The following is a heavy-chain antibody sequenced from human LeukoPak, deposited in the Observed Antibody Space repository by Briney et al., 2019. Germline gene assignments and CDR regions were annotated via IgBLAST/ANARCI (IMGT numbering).Heavy chain of an antibody. Sequence: SETLSLTCTVSGGSISSGSYYWSWIRQPAGKGLEWIGRIYTSGSTNYNPSLKSRVTISVDTSKNQFSLKLSSVTAADTAVYYCARAQGRPGFDPWGQGTLVTVSS. CDR3: ARAQGRPGFDP. CDR1: GGSISSGSYY. J-gene: IGHJ5*02. V-gene: IGHV4-61*02. CDR2: IYTSGST. D-gene: IGHD6-25*01.